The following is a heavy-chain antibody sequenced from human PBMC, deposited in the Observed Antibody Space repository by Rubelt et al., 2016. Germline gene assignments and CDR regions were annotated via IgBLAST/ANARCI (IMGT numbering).Heavy chain of an antibody. CDR1: GGSISSSS. CDR2: ISYDGSNK. J-gene: IGHJ4*02. CDR3: AGDISWGEKGIDY. Sequence: QLQLQESGPGLVKPSETLSLTCTVSGGSISSSSYYWGWIRQPPGKGLEWVAVISYDGSNKYYADSWKGRFTISRDNAKNRLYLQMNSRRAEDTAVYYGAGDISWGEKGIDYWGREPWSPSPQ. V-gene: IGHV3-30*13. D-gene: IGHD3-16*01.